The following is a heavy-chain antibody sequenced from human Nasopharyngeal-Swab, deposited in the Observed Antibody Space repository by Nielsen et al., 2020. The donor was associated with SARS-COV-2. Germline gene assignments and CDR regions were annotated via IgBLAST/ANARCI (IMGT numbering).Heavy chain of an antibody. CDR2: ISGSGGST. CDR3: AKGTTRGTIFGVVTRYYFDY. J-gene: IGHJ4*02. Sequence: GESLKISCSAPGFTLSSYAMSWVRQAPGKGLEWVSAISGSGGSTYYADSVKGRFTISRDSPKNTLYLQMNSLRAEDTALYYCAKGTTRGTIFGVVTRYYFDYWGQGTLVTVSS. V-gene: IGHV3-23*01. D-gene: IGHD3-3*01. CDR1: GFTLSSYA.